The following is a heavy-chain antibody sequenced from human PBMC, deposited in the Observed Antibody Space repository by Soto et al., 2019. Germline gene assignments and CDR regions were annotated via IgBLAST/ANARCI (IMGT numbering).Heavy chain of an antibody. CDR2: INPSGGST. D-gene: IGHD2-15*01. CDR1: GYTFTSYY. CDR3: ARAIVVVVAATQVEGLFDY. V-gene: IGHV1-46*03. J-gene: IGHJ4*02. Sequence: ASVKVSCKASGYTFTSYYMHWVRHAPGQGLEWMGIINPSGGSTSYVQKFQGRVTMTRDTSTSTVYMELSSLRSEDTAVYYCARAIVVVVAATQVEGLFDYWGQGTLVTVSS.